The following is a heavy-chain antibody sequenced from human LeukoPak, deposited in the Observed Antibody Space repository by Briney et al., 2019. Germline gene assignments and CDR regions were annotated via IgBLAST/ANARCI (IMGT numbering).Heavy chain of an antibody. V-gene: IGHV4-34*01. J-gene: IGHJ5*02. Sequence: SETLSLTCAVYGGSFSGYYWSWIRQPPEKGLEWIGEMNHSGSTNYNPSLKSRVTISVDTSKKQFSLKLSSVTAADTAVYYCARKSLDNWVDPWGQGTLVTVSS. CDR1: GGSFSGYY. CDR2: MNHSGST. CDR3: ARKSLDNWVDP.